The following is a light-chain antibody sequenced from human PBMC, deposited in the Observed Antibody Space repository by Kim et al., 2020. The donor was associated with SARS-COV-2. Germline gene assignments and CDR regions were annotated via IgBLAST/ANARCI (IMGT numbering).Light chain of an antibody. V-gene: IGKV3D-15*01. J-gene: IGKJ4*01. CDR1: QTVGSN. CDR2: ATS. Sequence: PGERATLSCRASQTVGSNLARYQQRPGQAPRLLIYATSTRATGIPARFSGSGSGTEFTLTISSLQSEDFAVYYCQQYSDWPRALTFGGGTKVDIK. CDR3: QQYSDWPRALT.